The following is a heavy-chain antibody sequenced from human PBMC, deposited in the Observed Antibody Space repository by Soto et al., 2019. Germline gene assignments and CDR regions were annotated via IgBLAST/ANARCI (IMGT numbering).Heavy chain of an antibody. V-gene: IGHV3-23*01. CDR3: ASYSYNWYERIPYYYYGMDV. Sequence: LRLSCAASGFTFSSYAMSWVRQAPGKGLEWVSAISGSGGSTYYADSVKGRFTISRDNSKSTLYLQMNSLRAEDTAVYYCASYSYNWYERIPYYYYGMDVWGQGTTVTVSS. J-gene: IGHJ6*02. CDR2: ISGSGGST. D-gene: IGHD1-20*01. CDR1: GFTFSSYA.